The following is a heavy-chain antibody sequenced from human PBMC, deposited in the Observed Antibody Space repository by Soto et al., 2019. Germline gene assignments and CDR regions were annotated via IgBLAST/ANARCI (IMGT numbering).Heavy chain of an antibody. V-gene: IGHV3-30*18. CDR2: ISHDSRNI. J-gene: IGHJ4*02. Sequence: QVQLVESGGGVIQPGRSLRLSCAASGLDFRNNDMHWVRQAPGKGLEWVAVISHDSRNIFYGVSVKGRFTGSRDNSKNTLYLEMNSLGVEDTAVYFCAKLVDKTLVDFWGLGTLVVVSS. CDR3: AKLVDKTLVDF. CDR1: GLDFRNND. D-gene: IGHD3-10*01.